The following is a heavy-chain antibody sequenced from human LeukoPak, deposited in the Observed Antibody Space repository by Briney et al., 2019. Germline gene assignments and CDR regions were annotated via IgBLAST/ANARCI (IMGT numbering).Heavy chain of an antibody. V-gene: IGHV3-23*01. D-gene: IGHD1-26*01. CDR2: ISGSGGST. Sequence: GGTLRLSCAASGFTFSSYGMSWVRQAPGKGLEWVSAISGSGGSTYYADSVKGRFTISRDNSKNTLYLQMNSLRVEDTAVYYCAKKYSTGLDPWGQGTLVTVSS. J-gene: IGHJ5*02. CDR3: AKKYSTGLDP. CDR1: GFTFSSYG.